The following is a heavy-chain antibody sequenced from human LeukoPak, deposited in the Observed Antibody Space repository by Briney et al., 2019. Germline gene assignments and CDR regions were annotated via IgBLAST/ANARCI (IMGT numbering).Heavy chain of an antibody. J-gene: IGHJ6*02. D-gene: IGHD5-24*01. Sequence: GGSLRLSCAASGFSFSGSAMHWVRQASGKGLEWVGRIRSKANTYATAYAASVKGRFTISRDDSKNTAYLQMNSLKTEDTAVYYCTRGGYNNYYYGMDVWGQGTTVTVSS. V-gene: IGHV3-73*01. CDR3: TRGGYNNYYYGMDV. CDR2: IRSKANTYAT. CDR1: GFSFSGSA.